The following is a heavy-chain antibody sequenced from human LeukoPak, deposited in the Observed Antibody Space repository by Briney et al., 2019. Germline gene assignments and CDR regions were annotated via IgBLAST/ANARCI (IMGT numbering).Heavy chain of an antibody. V-gene: IGHV5-51*01. Sequence: GESLKISCTGSGYNFAHDWIGWVRQMPGKGLEWMGIIYAGDSDTIYSPSFQGQVTISADKSISTAYLQWSSLKASDTAMYFCARQESELTTPANRYFDTWGQGTLVTVSS. CDR2: IYAGDSDT. J-gene: IGHJ4*02. CDR3: ARQESELTTPANRYFDT. D-gene: IGHD1-1*01. CDR1: GYNFAHDW.